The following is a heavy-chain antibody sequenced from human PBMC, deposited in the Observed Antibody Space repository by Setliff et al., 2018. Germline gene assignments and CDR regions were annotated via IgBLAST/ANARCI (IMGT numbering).Heavy chain of an antibody. J-gene: IGHJ5*02. V-gene: IGHV4-31*03. CDR1: GDFISSGGYT. D-gene: IGHD2-15*01. CDR2: IFYNGNT. CDR3: ARASHSYGSPNWFDP. Sequence: LSLTCNVSGDFISSGGYTWNWIRQHPEMGLEWIRYIFYNGNTFYNPSLQSRVTISVDTSKNQFSLKLTSLNAADSAVYYCARASHSYGSPNWFDPWGPGTLVTVSS.